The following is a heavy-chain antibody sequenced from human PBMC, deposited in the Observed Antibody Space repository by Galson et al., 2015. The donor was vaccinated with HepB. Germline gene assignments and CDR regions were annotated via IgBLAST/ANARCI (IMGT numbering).Heavy chain of an antibody. CDR1: GYSFTSYW. Sequence: QSGAEVKKPGESLKISCKGSGYSFTSYWIGWVRQMPGKGLEWMGIIYTGDSDTRYSPSFQGQVTISADKSNSTAYLQWSSLKASDTAMYYCARPGLGDGYNQDYYYGMDVWGQGTTVTVSS. CDR3: ARPGLGDGYNQDYYYGMDV. CDR2: IYTGDSDT. D-gene: IGHD5-24*01. V-gene: IGHV5-51*01. J-gene: IGHJ6*02.